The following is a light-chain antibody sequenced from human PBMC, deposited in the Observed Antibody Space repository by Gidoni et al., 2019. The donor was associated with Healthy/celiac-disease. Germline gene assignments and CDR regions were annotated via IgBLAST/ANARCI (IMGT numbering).Light chain of an antibody. Sequence: EIVLTQSPATLSLSPGERATLSCRASQCVSSYLAWYQQKPGQAPRLLIYDASNRATGIPARFSGSGSGTDFTLTISSLEPEDCAVYYCQQRSNWPALTFGGGTKVEIK. CDR3: QQRSNWPALT. V-gene: IGKV3-11*01. CDR1: QCVSSY. CDR2: DAS. J-gene: IGKJ4*01.